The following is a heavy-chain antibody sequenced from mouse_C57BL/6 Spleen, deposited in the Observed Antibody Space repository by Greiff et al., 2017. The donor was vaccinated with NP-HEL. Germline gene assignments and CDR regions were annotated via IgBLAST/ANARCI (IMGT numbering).Heavy chain of an antibody. Sequence: QVQLKQSGAELVRPGASVTLSCKASGYTFTDYEMHWVKQTPVHGLEWIGAIDPETGGTAYNQKFKGKAILTADKSSSTAYMELRSLTSEDSAVYYCTRSRGGYYAMDYWGQGTSVTVSS. V-gene: IGHV1-15*01. CDR3: TRSRGGYYAMDY. CDR1: GYTFTDYE. CDR2: IDPETGGT. J-gene: IGHJ4*01.